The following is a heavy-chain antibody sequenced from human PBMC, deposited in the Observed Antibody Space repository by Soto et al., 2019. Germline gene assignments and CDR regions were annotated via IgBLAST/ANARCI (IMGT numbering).Heavy chain of an antibody. J-gene: IGHJ6*02. V-gene: IGHV3-23*01. D-gene: IGHD1-26*01. CDR3: AKIIKSGSKYVGNAMDV. Sequence: EVQLLESGGTLVQVGGSLRLSCVASGFSFSNYAVTWVRQAPGKGLEWVSAISGSGAGTYYADSVKGRFTISRDNYKNTVLLQMNSLRVEDTVVYHCAKIIKSGSKYVGNAMDVWGQGTTVIVS. CDR2: ISGSGAGT. CDR1: GFSFSNYA.